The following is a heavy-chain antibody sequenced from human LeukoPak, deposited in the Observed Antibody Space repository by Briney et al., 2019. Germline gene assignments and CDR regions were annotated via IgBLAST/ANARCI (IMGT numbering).Heavy chain of an antibody. CDR2: ISWNSGSI. CDR1: GFTFDDYA. V-gene: IGHV3-9*01. D-gene: IGHD6-19*01. Sequence: GRSLRLSCAASGFTFDDYAMHWVRQAPGKGLEWVSGISWNSGSIGYADSVKGRFTISRDNAKNSLYLQMNSLRAEDTAVYYCARAPGVAVAGGDLDYWGQGTLVTVSS. CDR3: ARAPGVAVAGGDLDY. J-gene: IGHJ4*02.